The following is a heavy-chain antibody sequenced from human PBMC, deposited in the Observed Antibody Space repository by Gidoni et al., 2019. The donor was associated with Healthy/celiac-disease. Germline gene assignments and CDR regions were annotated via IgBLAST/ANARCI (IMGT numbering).Heavy chain of an antibody. Sequence: QVQLVESGGGLVKPGGSLRLSSAASGFNSSDYYMSWLRQGPGKGLDWVSYISSSGSTIYYADSVKGRFTISRNNAKNSLYLQMNSLRAEDTAVYYCARAVTATRGGYFDLWGRGTLVTVSS. J-gene: IGHJ2*01. CDR3: ARAVTATRGGYFDL. D-gene: IGHD2-21*02. CDR2: ISSSGSTI. V-gene: IGHV3-11*01. CDR1: GFNSSDYY.